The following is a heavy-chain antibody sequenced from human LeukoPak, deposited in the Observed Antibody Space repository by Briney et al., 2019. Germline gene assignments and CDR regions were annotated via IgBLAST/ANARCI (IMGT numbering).Heavy chain of an antibody. Sequence: GASVTVSCKASGYTFTMYYMYWVRQAPGQGREWMGIINPSGGSTSCAQKFQGRVTLTRDTSTSTVYMELSGLRSEDTAVYYCARGPTADDALDIWGQGTMVTVSS. CDR1: GYTFTMYY. J-gene: IGHJ3*02. CDR3: ARGPTADDALDI. V-gene: IGHV1-46*01. CDR2: INPSGGST. D-gene: IGHD1-14*01.